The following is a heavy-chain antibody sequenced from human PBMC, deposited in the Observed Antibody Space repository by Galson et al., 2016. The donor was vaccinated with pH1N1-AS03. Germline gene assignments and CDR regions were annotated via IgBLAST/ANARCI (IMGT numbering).Heavy chain of an antibody. J-gene: IGHJ6*02. CDR1: GYIFNGFY. D-gene: IGHD2/OR15-2a*01. CDR3: ARDPRGPCSSATCATTYYVGMDV. Sequence: SVKVSCKASGYIFNGFYVHWVRQAPGKGLEWMGWINPNNGVTNYAQKFQARVTMSGDTSNSTAYMELYGLKSDDTAVYYCARDPRGPCSSATCATTYYVGMDVWGQGTTVIVSS. CDR2: INPNNGVT. V-gene: IGHV1-2*02.